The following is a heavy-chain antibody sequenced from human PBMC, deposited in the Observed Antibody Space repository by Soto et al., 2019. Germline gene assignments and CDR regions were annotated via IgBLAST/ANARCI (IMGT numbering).Heavy chain of an antibody. J-gene: IGHJ4*02. Sequence: QVQLVQSGAEVRKPGASVKVSCKASGYTFTGFYMHWVRQAPGQGLEWMGWINPNSGDTNSAQKFQGRVTMTRDTSLGTSYMDLRSLRSDDTAVYYCARGGVAVMGLTHDSWRQGTLITVSS. V-gene: IGHV1-2*02. CDR1: GYTFTGFY. D-gene: IGHD3-16*01. CDR3: ARGGVAVMGLTHDS. CDR2: INPNSGDT.